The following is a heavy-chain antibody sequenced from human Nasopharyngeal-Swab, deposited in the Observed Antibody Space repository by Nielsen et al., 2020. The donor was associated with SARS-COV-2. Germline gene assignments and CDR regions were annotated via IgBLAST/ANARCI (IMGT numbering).Heavy chain of an antibody. Sequence: VRQAPGKGLEWVSYISSSSSTIYYADSVKGRFTISRDNAKNSLYLQMNSLGAEDTAVYYCARDIITGTIVGAFDIWGQGTMVTVSS. D-gene: IGHD1-7*01. J-gene: IGHJ3*02. CDR2: ISSSSSTI. CDR3: ARDIITGTIVGAFDI. V-gene: IGHV3-48*01.